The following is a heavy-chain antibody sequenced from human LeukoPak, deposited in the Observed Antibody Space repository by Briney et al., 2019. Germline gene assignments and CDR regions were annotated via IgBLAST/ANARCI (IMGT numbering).Heavy chain of an antibody. CDR1: GFTFSSYG. CDR3: AKDLNSRHYYYYYYMDV. D-gene: IGHD5-18*01. Sequence: PGGSLRLSCAASGFTFSSYGMSWVRQAPGKGLEWVSAISGSGGSTYYADSVKGRFTISRDNSKNTLYLQMNSLRAEDTAVYYCAKDLNSRHYYYYYYMDVWGKGTTVTISS. CDR2: ISGSGGST. J-gene: IGHJ6*03. V-gene: IGHV3-23*01.